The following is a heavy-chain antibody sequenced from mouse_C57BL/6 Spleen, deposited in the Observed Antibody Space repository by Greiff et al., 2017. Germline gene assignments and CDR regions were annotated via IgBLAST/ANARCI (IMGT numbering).Heavy chain of an antibody. V-gene: IGHV7-3*01. CDR1: GFTFTDYY. CDR3: ARYVSMDY. CDR2: IRNKANSYTT. Sequence: EVKVVESGGGLVQPGGSLSLSCAASGFTFTDYYMSWVRQPPGKALEWLGFIRNKANSYTTEYSASVKGRFTISRDNSQSILYLQMNALRAEDSATYYCARYVSMDYWGQGTSVTVSS. J-gene: IGHJ4*01.